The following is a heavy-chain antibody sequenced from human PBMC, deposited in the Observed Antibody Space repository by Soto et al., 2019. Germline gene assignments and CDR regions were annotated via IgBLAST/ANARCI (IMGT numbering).Heavy chain of an antibody. Sequence: GGSLRLSCAASGFTFSSCGMHWVRQVPGKGLEWVAVIWYDGSNKYYADSVKGRFTISRDNSKNTLYLQMNSLRAEDTAVYYCARDSGWELNDFDYWRQGTLVTVSS. J-gene: IGHJ4*02. D-gene: IGHD1-26*01. CDR2: IWYDGSNK. V-gene: IGHV3-33*01. CDR1: GFTFSSCG. CDR3: ARDSGWELNDFDY.